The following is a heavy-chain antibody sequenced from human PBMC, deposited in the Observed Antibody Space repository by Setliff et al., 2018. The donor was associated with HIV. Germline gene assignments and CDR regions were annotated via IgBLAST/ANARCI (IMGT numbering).Heavy chain of an antibody. V-gene: IGHV4-31*03. CDR1: GASIISGDFY. J-gene: IGHJ2*01. Sequence: SETLSLTCSVSGASIISGDFYWAWIRQHPGKGLVWLGYISYSGITYYKPSLRSRVSISVDTSKNQFSLKLSSVTAADTAVYYCARTEGAYYYESGNYYSVGFFDLWGRGSLVTVSS. D-gene: IGHD3-22*01. CDR3: ARTEGAYYYESGNYYSVGFFDL. CDR2: ISYSGIT.